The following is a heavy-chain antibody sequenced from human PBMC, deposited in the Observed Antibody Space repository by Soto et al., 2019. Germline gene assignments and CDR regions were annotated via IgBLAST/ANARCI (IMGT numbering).Heavy chain of an antibody. V-gene: IGHV3-30*18. D-gene: IGHD6-19*01. CDR1: GFTFSSYG. Sequence: GGSLRLSCAASGFTFSSYGMHWVRQAPGKGLEWVAVISYDGSNKYYADSVKGRFTISRDNSKNTLYLQMNSLRAEDTAVYYCAKDLGWLAERYYYGMDVWGQGSTVTGSS. CDR3: AKDLGWLAERYYYGMDV. CDR2: ISYDGSNK. J-gene: IGHJ6*02.